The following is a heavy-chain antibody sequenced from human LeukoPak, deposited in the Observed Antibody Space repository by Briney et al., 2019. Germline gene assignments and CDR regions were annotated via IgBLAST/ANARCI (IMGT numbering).Heavy chain of an antibody. V-gene: IGHV4-59*12. J-gene: IGHJ4*02. Sequence: PSDTLSLTCTVSGGSISGSYWSWIRQPAGKGLEGIGSIYYRGSTYYNPSLKSRVTISVDTSKNQFSLKLSSVTAAHTAVYYCARDSGYYGSGSYYSWGQGTLVTVSS. CDR3: ARDSGYYGSGSYYS. D-gene: IGHD3-10*01. CDR1: GGSISGSY. CDR2: IYYRGST.